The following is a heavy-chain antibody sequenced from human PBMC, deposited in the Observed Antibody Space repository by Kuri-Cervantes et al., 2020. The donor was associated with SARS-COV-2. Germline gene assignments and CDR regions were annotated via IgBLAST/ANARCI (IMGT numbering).Heavy chain of an antibody. Sequence: SETLSLTCTVSGGSISSYYWTWIRQPPGKGLEYIGHIYYSGSTNYNPSIKSRVTISVDTSKNQFSLKLRSMTAADTAVYYCARGVSGGYWGGGYLDYWGQGSLVTVSS. J-gene: IGHJ4*02. CDR2: IYYSGST. D-gene: IGHD7-27*01. CDR3: ARGVSGGYWGGGYLDY. V-gene: IGHV4-59*01. CDR1: GGSISSYY.